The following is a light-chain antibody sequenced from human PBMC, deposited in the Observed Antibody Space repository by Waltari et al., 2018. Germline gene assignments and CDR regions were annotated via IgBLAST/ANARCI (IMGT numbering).Light chain of an antibody. V-gene: IGLV3-25*03. CDR2: KDT. CDR1: ALPKQY. CDR3: QSADQNGHLWI. Sequence: SFELTQPPSVSVSPGETARITCSGDALPKQYAYWYRQKPGQAPVVLIYKDTERPSGTPERFSGSTSGTTATLTISGVQSEDEADYYCQSADQNGHLWIFGGGTKLTVL. J-gene: IGLJ2*01.